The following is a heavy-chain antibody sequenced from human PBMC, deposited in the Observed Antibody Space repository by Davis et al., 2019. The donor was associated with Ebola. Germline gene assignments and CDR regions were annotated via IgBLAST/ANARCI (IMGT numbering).Heavy chain of an antibody. J-gene: IGHJ4*02. V-gene: IGHV1-2*02. CDR3: ARGKYYPEY. CDR2: INPDTSST. Sequence: ASVKVSCKASGYTFTDYYIHWVRQAPGQGLEWMGWINPDTSSTNYVQKFQGRVTMTTDTSTTTVYMELRSLRSDDTAVYYCARGKYYPEYWGQGTLVTVSS. D-gene: IGHD3-10*01. CDR1: GYTFTDYY.